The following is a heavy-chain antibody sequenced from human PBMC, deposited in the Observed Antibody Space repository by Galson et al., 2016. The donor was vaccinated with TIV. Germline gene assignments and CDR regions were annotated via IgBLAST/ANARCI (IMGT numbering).Heavy chain of an antibody. J-gene: IGHJ5*01. CDR1: GFAFSAYA. D-gene: IGHD3-16*01. Sequence: SLRLSCAASGFAFSAYAMHWVRQAPGKGLEWVSLIIGNGGHTYYSDSVKGRFTISRDNSKNTMYLQMKSLRAKDTAVYYCAKGRSWDFGGWFDSWGQGALVTVSS. V-gene: IGHV3-23*01. CDR3: AKGRSWDFGGWFDS. CDR2: IIGNGGHT.